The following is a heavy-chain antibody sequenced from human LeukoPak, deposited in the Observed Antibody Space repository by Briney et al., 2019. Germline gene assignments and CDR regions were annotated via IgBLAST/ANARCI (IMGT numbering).Heavy chain of an antibody. J-gene: IGHJ4*02. Sequence: GGSLRLSCTVSGFSLSNYAIAWVRQAPGQGLEWLSVISGTGGRAYHVDSVKGRFTISRDKSKNTLHLQMNSLTAEDTAVYYCAKLXSGWYLNPLDYWGQGTLVTVS. V-gene: IGHV3-23*01. CDR1: GFSLSNYA. CDR3: AKLXSGWYLNPLDY. CDR2: ISGTGGRA. D-gene: IGHD6-19*01.